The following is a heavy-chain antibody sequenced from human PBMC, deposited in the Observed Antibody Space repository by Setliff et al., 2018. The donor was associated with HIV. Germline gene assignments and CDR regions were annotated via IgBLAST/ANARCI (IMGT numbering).Heavy chain of an antibody. J-gene: IGHJ6*02. CDR3: ARGGAVTVLGIPSYYSFYGLDK. CDR2: LHLSGKS. D-gene: IGHD2-21*02. Sequence: PSETLSLTCNISGVSIDSHYWSWIRQAAGQELEWIGRLHLSGKSNYNPPLKSRITLSVDKSKNQFSLKLKSMTVADTAKYFCARGGAVTVLGIPSYYSFYGLDKWGQGTTVTVSS. V-gene: IGHV4-4*07. CDR1: GVSIDSHY.